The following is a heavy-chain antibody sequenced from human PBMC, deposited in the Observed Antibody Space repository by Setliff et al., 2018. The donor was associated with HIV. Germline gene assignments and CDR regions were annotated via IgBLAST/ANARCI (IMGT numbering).Heavy chain of an antibody. CDR1: GYTFTSFG. V-gene: IGHV1-18*01. CDR3: ARDLFRRVGPFQPPGY. D-gene: IGHD1-26*01. Sequence: ASVKVSCKASGYTFTSFGITWVRQAPGQRPEWLGWINPYNGIANYAQNSQGRVSMTTDTSTRTAYMELRSLRFDDTAIYYCARDLFRRVGPFQPPGYWGQGTLGTSPQ. J-gene: IGHJ4*02. CDR2: INPYNGIA.